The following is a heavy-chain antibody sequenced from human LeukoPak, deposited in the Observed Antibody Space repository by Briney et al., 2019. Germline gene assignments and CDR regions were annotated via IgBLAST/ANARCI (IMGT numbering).Heavy chain of an antibody. D-gene: IGHD5-12*01. J-gene: IGHJ4*02. CDR1: GFTFSDHY. CDR2: IYSGGST. V-gene: IGHV3-53*01. CDR3: ARVAGYDYGFFDY. Sequence: PGGSLRLSCAASGFTFSDHYMDWVRQAPGKGLEWVSVIYSGGSTYYADSVKGRFTISRDNSKNTLYLQMNSLRAEDTAVYYCARVAGYDYGFFDYWGQGTLVTVSS.